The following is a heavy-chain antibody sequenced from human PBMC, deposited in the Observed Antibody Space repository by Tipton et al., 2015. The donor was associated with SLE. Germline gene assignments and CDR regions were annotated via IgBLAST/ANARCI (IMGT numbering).Heavy chain of an antibody. D-gene: IGHD6-13*01. Sequence: TLSLTCAVYGGSFSVYYWNWIRQPPGKGLEWIGEINHSGSTNYNPSLKSRVTISIDTSKNQFSLKLNSVTAADTAMYYCARDSPISSWALDIWGQGTMVTVSS. CDR3: ARDSPISSWALDI. J-gene: IGHJ3*02. CDR1: GGSFSVYY. V-gene: IGHV4-34*01. CDR2: INHSGST.